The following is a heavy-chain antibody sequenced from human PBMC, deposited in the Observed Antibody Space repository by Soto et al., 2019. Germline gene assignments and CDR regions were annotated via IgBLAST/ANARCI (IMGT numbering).Heavy chain of an antibody. CDR3: ARSQDSSGYWNNCFDP. V-gene: IGHV1-18*01. Sequence: QVQLVQSGADVKKPGASVRVSCKASGYTFTDYGITWVRQAPGQGLEWMGWISAKNGDTNLAQKFRGRVTLTTDTSTGTAYMDLRSLRSEDTAVYYCARSQDSSGYWNNCFDPWGQGTLVTVSS. D-gene: IGHD3-22*01. CDR1: GYTFTDYG. J-gene: IGHJ5*02. CDR2: ISAKNGDT.